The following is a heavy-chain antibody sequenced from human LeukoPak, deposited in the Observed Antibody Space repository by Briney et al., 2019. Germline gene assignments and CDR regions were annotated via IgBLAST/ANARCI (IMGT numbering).Heavy chain of an antibody. CDR2: IWYDGSKK. J-gene: IGHJ2*01. CDR1: GFTFKNYG. CDR3: AKDRTVGASYWYFDL. V-gene: IGHV3-33*06. D-gene: IGHD1-26*01. Sequence: GRSLRLSCAASGFTFKNYGFHWVRQAPGKGLEWVAVIWYDGSKKYYADSVKGRFTISRDSSKNTLFLHMNTLRAEDTAIYYCAKDRTVGASYWYFDLWGRGTLVTVSS.